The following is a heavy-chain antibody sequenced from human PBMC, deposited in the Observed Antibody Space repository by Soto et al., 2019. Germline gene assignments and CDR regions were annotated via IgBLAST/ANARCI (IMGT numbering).Heavy chain of an antibody. D-gene: IGHD5-12*01. J-gene: IGHJ4*02. CDR3: VKDSPIGSVFSGHDDIDS. V-gene: IGHV1-46*01. CDR1: GYTFTSYY. Sequence: GASVKVSCKASGYTFTSYYMHWVRQAPGQGLEWMGIIRPSGGSTTYAQKFQGRVTITRDASASTAYMEVSSLRPEDTAMYYCVKDSPIGSVFSGHDDIDSWGQGTPVTVSS. CDR2: IRPSGGST.